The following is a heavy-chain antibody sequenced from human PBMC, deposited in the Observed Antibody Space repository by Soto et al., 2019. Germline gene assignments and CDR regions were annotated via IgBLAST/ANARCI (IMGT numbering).Heavy chain of an antibody. CDR2: FDPEDGET. V-gene: IGHV1-24*01. Sequence: ASVRVSCKVSGYTLTELSMHWVRQAPGKGLEWMGGFDPEDGETIYAQKFQGRVTMTEDTSTDTAYMELSSLRSEDTAVYYCATDGDHHYDSSGYHAFDTWGQGTMVTVSS. D-gene: IGHD3-22*01. CDR3: ATDGDHHYDSSGYHAFDT. CDR1: GYTLTELS. J-gene: IGHJ3*02.